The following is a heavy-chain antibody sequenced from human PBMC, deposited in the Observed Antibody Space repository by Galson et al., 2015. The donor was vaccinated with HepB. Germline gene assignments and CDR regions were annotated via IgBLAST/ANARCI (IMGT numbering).Heavy chain of an antibody. J-gene: IGHJ4*02. V-gene: IGHV5-51*01. CDR2: IYPSDSDT. CDR3: ARRHTGTYYFDF. CDR1: GDIFTNYW. Sequence: SGAEVKKPGESLKISCKGSGDIFTNYWIGWVRQMPGKGLEWLGIIYPSDSDTRYSPSLQGQVTMSADKSINTAYLQWSALKASDTAMYYCARRHTGTYYFDFWGQGTLVTVSS. D-gene: IGHD1-1*01.